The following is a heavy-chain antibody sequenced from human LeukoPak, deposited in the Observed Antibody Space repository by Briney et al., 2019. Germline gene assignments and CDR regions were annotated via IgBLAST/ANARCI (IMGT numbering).Heavy chain of an antibody. J-gene: IGHJ4*02. D-gene: IGHD4-17*01. V-gene: IGHV1-69*13. CDR3: ARVESTYGDSDGI. CDR1: GGTFSSYA. CDR2: IIPIFGTA. Sequence: ASVKVSCKASGGTFSSYAISWVRQAPGQGLEWMGGIIPIFGTANYAQKFQGRVTITADESTSTAYMELSSLRSEDTAVYYCARVESTYGDSDGIWGQGTLVTVSS.